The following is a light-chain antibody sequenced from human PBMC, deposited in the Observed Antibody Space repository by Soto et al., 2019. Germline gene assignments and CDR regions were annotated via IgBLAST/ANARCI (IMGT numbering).Light chain of an antibody. CDR3: QQDLSSPQT. V-gene: IGKV3-20*01. CDR2: GAS. J-gene: IGKJ1*01. CDR1: QSVSSSY. Sequence: EIVLTQSPGTLSLSPGERAALSCRASQSVSSSYLAWYQQIPGQAPRLLIYGASSRATGIPDRFSGSGSGTDFTLTISRLEPEDSAVYYCQQDLSSPQTFGQGNKV.